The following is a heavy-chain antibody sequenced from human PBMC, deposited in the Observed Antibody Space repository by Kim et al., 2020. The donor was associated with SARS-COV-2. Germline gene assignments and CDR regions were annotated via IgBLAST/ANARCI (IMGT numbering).Heavy chain of an antibody. CDR3: ARGYSKDY. CDR1: GYTFTASY. Sequence: ASVKVSCKASGYTFTASYINWVRQAPGQGLQWLGWISPSNGDTYYAQKFQGRVTVTSDTSLSTVYMDLSGLTSDDTAVYFCARGYSKDYWGQGTPVTVSS. V-gene: IGHV1-2*02. D-gene: IGHD5-18*01. CDR2: ISPSNGDT. J-gene: IGHJ4*02.